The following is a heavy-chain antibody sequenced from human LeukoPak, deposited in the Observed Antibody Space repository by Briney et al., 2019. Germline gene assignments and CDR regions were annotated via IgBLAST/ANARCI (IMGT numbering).Heavy chain of an antibody. CDR2: ISYDGSNK. CDR1: GFTFSSYW. CDR3: ARALPISMIVVVYPGGMDV. V-gene: IGHV3-30-3*01. Sequence: GGSLRLSCEVSGFTFSSYWMNWVRQAPGKGLEWVAVISYDGSNKYYADSVKGRFTISRDNSKNTLYLQMNSLRAEDTAVYFCARALPISMIVVVYPGGMDVWGQGTTVTVSS. D-gene: IGHD3-22*01. J-gene: IGHJ6*02.